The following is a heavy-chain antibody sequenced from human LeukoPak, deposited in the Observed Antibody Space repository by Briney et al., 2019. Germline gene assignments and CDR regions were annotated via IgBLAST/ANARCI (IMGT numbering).Heavy chain of an antibody. Sequence: ASVKVSCKASGGTFSSYAISWVRQAPGQGLEWMGGIIPIFGTANYAQKFQGRVTITTGESTSTAYMELSSLRSEDTAVYYCARVAPSEEIAAAGTRHYYYYYYMGVWGKGTTVTVSS. CDR3: ARVAPSEEIAAAGTRHYYYYYYMGV. V-gene: IGHV1-69*05. CDR1: GGTFSSYA. J-gene: IGHJ6*03. D-gene: IGHD6-13*01. CDR2: IIPIFGTA.